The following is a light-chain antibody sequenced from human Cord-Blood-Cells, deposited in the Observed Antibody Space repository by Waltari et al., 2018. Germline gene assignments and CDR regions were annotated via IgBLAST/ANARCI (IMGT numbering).Light chain of an antibody. J-gene: IGLJ3*02. CDR3: SSYTSSSTWV. Sequence: QSALTQPASVPGSPGQSITISCTGPSSYVGGYNYVPWYQQHPAKAPKLLIHAGSKRPSGVSNRFSGSKSGNTASLTISGLQAEDEADYYCSSYTSSSTWVFGGGTKLTVL. CDR1: SSYVGGYNY. CDR2: AGS. V-gene: IGLV2-14*01.